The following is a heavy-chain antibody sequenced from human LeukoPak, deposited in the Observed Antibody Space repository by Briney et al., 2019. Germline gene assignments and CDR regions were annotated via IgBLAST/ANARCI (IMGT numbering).Heavy chain of an antibody. J-gene: IGHJ4*02. V-gene: IGHV3-33*01. CDR2: IWHDGSHK. D-gene: IGHD3-10*01. CDR1: GFSFDTYA. Sequence: GGSLRLSCAASGFSFDTYAMHWVRQAPGQGLEWVALIWHDGSHKFYSNSVRGQFTISRDNSKNTVYLQMNNLRPDDTAVYYCAREIFGSGSYPVFWGQGTLVTVSS. CDR3: AREIFGSGSYPVF.